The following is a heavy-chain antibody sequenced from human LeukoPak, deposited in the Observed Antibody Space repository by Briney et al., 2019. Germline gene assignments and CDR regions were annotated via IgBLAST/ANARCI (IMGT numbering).Heavy chain of an antibody. D-gene: IGHD5-18*01. CDR2: ISSSGGST. Sequence: GGSLRLSCAASGFTFSSYAMSWVRQAPGKGLEWVSAISSSGGSTYYADSVKGRFTISRDNSKNTLYLQMNSLRAEDTAVYYCAKGGYSYGRLYFDYWDQGTLVTVSS. J-gene: IGHJ4*02. V-gene: IGHV3-23*01. CDR3: AKGGYSYGRLYFDY. CDR1: GFTFSSYA.